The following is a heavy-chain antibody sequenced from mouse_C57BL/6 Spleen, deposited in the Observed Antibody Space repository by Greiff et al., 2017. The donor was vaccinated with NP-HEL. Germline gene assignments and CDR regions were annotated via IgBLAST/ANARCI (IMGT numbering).Heavy chain of an antibody. Sequence: QVQLQQSGAELVKPGASVKISCKASGYAFSSYWMNWVKQRPGKGLEWIGQIYPGDGDTNYNGKFKGKATLTADKSSSTAYMQLSSLTSEDSAVYFCARANWDVYGYFDVWGTGTTVTVSS. CDR3: ARANWDVYGYFDV. CDR2: IYPGDGDT. D-gene: IGHD4-1*01. V-gene: IGHV1-80*01. J-gene: IGHJ1*03. CDR1: GYAFSSYW.